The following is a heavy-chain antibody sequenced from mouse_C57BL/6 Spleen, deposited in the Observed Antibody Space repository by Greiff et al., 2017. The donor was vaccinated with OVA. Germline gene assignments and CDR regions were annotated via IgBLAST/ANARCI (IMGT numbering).Heavy chain of an antibody. J-gene: IGHJ1*03. Sequence: VQLKQPGAELVRPGSSVKLSCKASGYTFTSYWMHWVKQRPIQGLEWIGNIDPSDSETHYNQKFKDKATLTVDKSSSTAYMQLSSLTSEDSAVYYCARYGDYDWYFDVWGTGTTVTVSS. CDR2: IDPSDSET. CDR3: ARYGDYDWYFDV. V-gene: IGHV1-52*01. CDR1: GYTFTSYW. D-gene: IGHD2-4*01.